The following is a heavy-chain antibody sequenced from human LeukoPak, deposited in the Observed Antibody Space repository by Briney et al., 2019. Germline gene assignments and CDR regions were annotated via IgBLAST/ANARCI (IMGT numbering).Heavy chain of an antibody. CDR1: GDSLGRSNTY. CDR2: ILYSGYT. Sequence: SDTLSLTCTVSGDSLGRSNTYWGWIRQTPGKGLEWLGTILYSGYTYNSPSLKSRVTMSVDSSKNQFSLSLSSVTAADTAVYFCARHRGGGGYHYMDVWGKGTTVIVSS. CDR3: ARHRGGGGYHYMDV. V-gene: IGHV4-39*01. D-gene: IGHD2-21*01. J-gene: IGHJ6*03.